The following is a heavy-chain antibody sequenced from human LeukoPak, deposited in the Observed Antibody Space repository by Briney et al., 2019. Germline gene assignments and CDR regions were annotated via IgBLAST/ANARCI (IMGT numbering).Heavy chain of an antibody. D-gene: IGHD3-16*01. CDR1: GFTFSSYW. J-gene: IGHJ6*03. CDR2: INSDGSST. Sequence: GGSLRLSCAASGFTFSSYWMHWVRQAPGKGLVWVSRINSDGSSTSYADSVKGRFTISRDNAKNTVYLQTSSLTAEDTAVYYCVRGTYHAYYMDVWGKGTTVTVSS. CDR3: VRGTYHAYYMDV. V-gene: IGHV3-74*01.